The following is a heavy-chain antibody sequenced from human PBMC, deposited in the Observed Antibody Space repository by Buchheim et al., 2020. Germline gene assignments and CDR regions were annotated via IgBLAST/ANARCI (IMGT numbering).Heavy chain of an antibody. V-gene: IGHV3-21*01. J-gene: IGHJ4*02. D-gene: IGHD4-11*01. Sequence: EVQLVESGGGLVKPGGSLRLSCAASGFTFSSYSMNWVRQAPGKGLEWASSISSTSNYIYYADSMKGRFTISRDNAKNSLYLQMSSLRAEDTAVYYCARADYIPASHFNYWGQGTL. CDR3: ARADYIPASHFNY. CDR1: GFTFSSYS. CDR2: ISSTSNYI.